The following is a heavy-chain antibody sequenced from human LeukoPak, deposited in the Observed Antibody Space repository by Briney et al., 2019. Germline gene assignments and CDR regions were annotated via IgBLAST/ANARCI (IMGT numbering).Heavy chain of an antibody. J-gene: IGHJ3*02. CDR2: MNPNSGNT. CDR3: ARDRSGSSSWYRAFDI. CDR1: GSPFTSYD. V-gene: IGHV1-8*01. D-gene: IGHD6-13*01. Sequence: ASVKVSFKASGSPFTSYDINWVRPATGQGLEWMGWMNPNSGNTGYAQKFQGRVTMTRNTSISTAYMELSSLRSEDTAVYYCARDRSGSSSWYRAFDIWGQGTMVTVSS.